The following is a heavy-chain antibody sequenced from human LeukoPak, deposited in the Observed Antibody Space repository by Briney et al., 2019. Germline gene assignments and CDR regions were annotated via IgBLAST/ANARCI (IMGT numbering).Heavy chain of an antibody. V-gene: IGHV1-69*05. CDR3: ARALTMVRGVPMPYYYMDV. J-gene: IGHJ6*03. CDR1: GGTFSSYA. Sequence: SVKVSCKASGGTFSSYAISWVRQAPGQGLEWMGGIIPIFGTANYAQKFQGRVTITTDESTSTAYMELSSLRSEDTAVYYCARALTMVRGVPMPYYYMDVWGKGTTVTVSS. CDR2: IIPIFGTA. D-gene: IGHD3-10*01.